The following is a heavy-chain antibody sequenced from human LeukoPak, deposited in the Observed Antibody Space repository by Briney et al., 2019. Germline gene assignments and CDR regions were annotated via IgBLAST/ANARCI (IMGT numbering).Heavy chain of an antibody. CDR2: IYHSGST. V-gene: IGHV4-4*02. Sequence: PSETLSLTCAVSGGSISSSNWWSWVRQPPGKGLEWIGEIYHSGSTNYNPSLKSRVTISVDTSKNQFSLKLSSVTAADTAVYYCARGDDYDSSGSLDYWGQGTLVTVSS. J-gene: IGHJ4*02. CDR1: GGSISSSNW. CDR3: ARGDDYDSSGSLDY. D-gene: IGHD3-22*01.